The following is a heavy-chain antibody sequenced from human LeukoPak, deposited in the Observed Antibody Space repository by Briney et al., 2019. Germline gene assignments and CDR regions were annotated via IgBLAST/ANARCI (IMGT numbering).Heavy chain of an antibody. D-gene: IGHD6-6*01. V-gene: IGHV3-15*07. Sequence: GGSLRLSCAASGFTFSNAWMNWVRQAPGKGLGWVGRIKSKTDGGTTDYAAPVKGRFAISRDDSKNTLYLQMNSLRAEDTAVYYCARAGFSSSAFDYWGQGTLVTVSS. J-gene: IGHJ4*02. CDR1: GFTFSNAW. CDR3: ARAGFSSSAFDY. CDR2: IKSKTDGGTT.